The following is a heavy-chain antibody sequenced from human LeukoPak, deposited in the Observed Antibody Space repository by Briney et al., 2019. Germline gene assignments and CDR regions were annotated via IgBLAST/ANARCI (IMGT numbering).Heavy chain of an antibody. V-gene: IGHV4-4*07. J-gene: IGHJ5*02. CDR1: GDSISGYY. Sequence: SETLSLTCSVSGDSISGYYWNWIRQPAGKELEWIGRIYSTGGTNHNPSLNSRVTMSVDTSNNQVSLKLSSVTAADTAVYYCARERSSGYYWFDPWGRGILVTVSS. D-gene: IGHD6-19*01. CDR2: IYSTGGT. CDR3: ARERSSGYYWFDP.